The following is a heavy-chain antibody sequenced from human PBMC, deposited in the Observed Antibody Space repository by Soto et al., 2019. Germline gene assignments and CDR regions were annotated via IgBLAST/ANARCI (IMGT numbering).Heavy chain of an antibody. CDR3: AEARDPQLVGPPLGH. D-gene: IGHD1-26*01. J-gene: IGHJ4*01. V-gene: IGHV3-23*01. Sequence: EVQLLESGGGLVQPGGSLRLSCVGSGFFFSSYTMTWVRQAPGKGLEWVSSFSATSENTYYADSVRGRFTISRDNSKNTLFPEMDRPAGQDTANYYWAEARDPQLVGPPLGHRGPGILVIVSS. CDR1: GFFFSSYT. CDR2: FSATSENT.